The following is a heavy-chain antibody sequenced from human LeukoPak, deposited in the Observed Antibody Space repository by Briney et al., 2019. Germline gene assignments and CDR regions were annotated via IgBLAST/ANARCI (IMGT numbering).Heavy chain of an antibody. V-gene: IGHV1-2*04. CDR2: INPNSGGT. D-gene: IGHD6-13*01. J-gene: IGHJ4*02. CDR3: ARGPQQLDFDY. CDR1: GYTFTGYY. Sequence: GASVTVSCKASGYTFTGYYMHWVRQAPGQGLEWTGWINPNSGGTNYAQKLHGWVTMTRDTSISTAYMELSRLRSDDTAVYYCARGPQQLDFDYWGQGTLVTVSS.